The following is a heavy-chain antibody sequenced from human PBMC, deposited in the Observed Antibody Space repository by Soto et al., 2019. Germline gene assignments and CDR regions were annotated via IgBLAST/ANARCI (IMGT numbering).Heavy chain of an antibody. J-gene: IGHJ6*02. CDR1: GYTFTSYG. CDR2: IRAYNGNT. CDR3: ARDLPTIDV. Sequence: QVQLVQSGAEVKKPGASVKVSCKASGYTFTSYGISWVRQAPGQGLEWMGWIRAYNGNTNYAQKLQGRVTMTTDPSTRTAYMEPSSLRSDDTAVYNCARDLPTIDVWGQGTTVTVSS. V-gene: IGHV1-18*01.